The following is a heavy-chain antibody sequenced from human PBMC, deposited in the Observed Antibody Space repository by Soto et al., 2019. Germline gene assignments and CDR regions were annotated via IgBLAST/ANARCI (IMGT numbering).Heavy chain of an antibody. D-gene: IGHD6-19*01. CDR1: GGSISSGGYS. V-gene: IGHV4-30-2*01. J-gene: IGHJ4*02. CDR3: ARFRRCSSGWYDSDY. Sequence: SETLSLTCAVSGGSISSGGYSWSWIRQPPGKGLEWIGYIYHSGSTYYNPSLKSRVTISVDRSKNQFSLKLSSVTAADTATYYCARFRRCSSGWYDSDYWGQGTLVTVSS. CDR2: IYHSGST.